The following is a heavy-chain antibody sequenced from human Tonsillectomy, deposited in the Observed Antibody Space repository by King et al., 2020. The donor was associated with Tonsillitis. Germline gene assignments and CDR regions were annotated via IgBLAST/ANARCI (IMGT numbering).Heavy chain of an antibody. CDR3: ASELGLETDPFYFDY. Sequence: VQLVESGGGVVQPGRSLRLSCAASGFTFSYYALHWVRQAPGKGLEGVSLISDDGSNIDYADSVKGRFTISRDNSGNTLYLQMTSLRAEDTAVYYCASELGLETDPFYFDYWGQGTLVTVSS. CDR2: ISDDGSNI. J-gene: IGHJ4*02. CDR1: GFTFSYYA. V-gene: IGHV3-30-3*01. D-gene: IGHD1-1*01.